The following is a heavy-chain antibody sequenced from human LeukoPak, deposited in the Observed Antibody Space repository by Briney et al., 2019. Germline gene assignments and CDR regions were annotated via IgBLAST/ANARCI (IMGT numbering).Heavy chain of an antibody. V-gene: IGHV1-8*01. CDR3: ARGQWLSWFDP. CDR1: GYTFTSYD. CDR2: MNPNSGNT. Sequence: VASVKVSCKASGYTFTSYDIHWVRQATGQGLAWMGWMNPNSGNTGYAQKFQGRVTMTRNTSISTAYMELSSLRSEDTAVYYCARGQWLSWFDPWGQGTLVTVSS. J-gene: IGHJ5*02. D-gene: IGHD6-19*01.